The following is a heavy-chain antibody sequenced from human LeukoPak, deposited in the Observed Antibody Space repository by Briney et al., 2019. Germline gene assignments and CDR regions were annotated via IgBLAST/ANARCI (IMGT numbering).Heavy chain of an antibody. CDR3: ARDSAYNAFDI. CDR2: INPDGSTI. D-gene: IGHD1-1*01. J-gene: IGHJ3*02. CDR1: GFTFSTSW. Sequence: GGSLRLSCAASGFTFSTSWMTWVRQAPGKGLDWLGNINPDGSTINYVVSVKGRFTFSRDNAKNSLYLQMNSLRAEDTAVFYCARDSAYNAFDIWGQGTMVTVSS. V-gene: IGHV3-7*01.